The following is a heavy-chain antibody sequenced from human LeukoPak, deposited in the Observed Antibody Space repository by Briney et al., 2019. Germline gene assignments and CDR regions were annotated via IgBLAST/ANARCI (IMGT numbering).Heavy chain of an antibody. J-gene: IGHJ4*02. CDR3: AKDQRCESPHYLDS. Sequence: GGSLRLSCAASGFTFSDYWMHWVRQAPGKGLVWVSHINADEDRAAYADSVKGRFTISRDNARNTLYVQMNSLRDEDTAVYYCAKDQRCESPHYLDSWGQGTLVTVSS. CDR1: GFTFSDYW. V-gene: IGHV3-74*01. CDR2: INADEDRA. D-gene: IGHD4/OR15-4a*01.